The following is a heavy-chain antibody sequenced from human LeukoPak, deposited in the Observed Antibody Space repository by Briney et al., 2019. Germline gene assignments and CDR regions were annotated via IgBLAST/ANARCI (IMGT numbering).Heavy chain of an antibody. CDR2: IYYNGNT. V-gene: IGHV4-39*02. J-gene: IGHJ4*02. CDR3: ARLRGTSGYYGDYFDY. Sequence: SETLSLTCTVSGGSFNSFGYYWGWVRQPPGKGLEWIGNIYYNGNTYCNPSLKSRVTISIDTPKNHFSLKLTSVTAADTAVYYCARLRGTSGYYGDYFDYWGQGTLVTVSS. CDR1: GGSFNSFGYY. D-gene: IGHD3-22*01.